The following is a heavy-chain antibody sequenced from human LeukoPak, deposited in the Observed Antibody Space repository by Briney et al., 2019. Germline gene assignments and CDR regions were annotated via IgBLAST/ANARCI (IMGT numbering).Heavy chain of an antibody. D-gene: IGHD1-14*01. CDR2: ISSDESST. CDR1: GFTFSHHW. J-gene: IGHJ5*02. V-gene: IGHV3-74*01. Sequence: GGSLRLSCAASGFTFSHHWMHWVRQAPGKGLVWVSHISSDESSTTYADSVKGRFTISRDNRKNTLYLQMNSLRVEDTAMHYCTRNPDGRNWFDPWGQGTLATVSS. CDR3: TRNPDGRNWFDP.